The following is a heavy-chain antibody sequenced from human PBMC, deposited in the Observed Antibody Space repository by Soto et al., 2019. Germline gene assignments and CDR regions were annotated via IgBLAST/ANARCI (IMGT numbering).Heavy chain of an antibody. D-gene: IGHD3-9*01. Sequence: QLQLQESGPGLVKPSETLSLTCTVSGGSISSSSYYRGWIRQPPGKGPEWIGSVYYTGSTYYNPSLKSRVTISVDTSKNQFSLKLSSVTAADTAVYYCARPKTTFDWKPVAYNWFDPWGQGTLVTVSS. CDR2: VYYTGST. CDR3: ARPKTTFDWKPVAYNWFDP. CDR1: GGSISSSSYY. V-gene: IGHV4-39*01. J-gene: IGHJ5*02.